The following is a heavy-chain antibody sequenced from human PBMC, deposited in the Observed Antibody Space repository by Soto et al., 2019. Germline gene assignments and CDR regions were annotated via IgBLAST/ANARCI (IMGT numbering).Heavy chain of an antibody. D-gene: IGHD2-21*02. CDR3: ARHPSDFWFDP. V-gene: IGHV4-39*01. CDR2: IYYSGYT. Sequence: PSETLSLTCTVSGGSISSSSYYWGWIRQPPGKGLEWIGSIYYSGYTYYNPSLKSRVTISVDTSKNQFSLKLSSVTAADTAVYYCARHPSDFWFDPWGQGTLVTVSS. J-gene: IGHJ5*02. CDR1: GGSISSSSYY.